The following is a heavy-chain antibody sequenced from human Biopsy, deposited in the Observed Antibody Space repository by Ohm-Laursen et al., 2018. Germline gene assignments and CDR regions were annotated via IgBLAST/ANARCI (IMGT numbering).Heavy chain of an antibody. V-gene: IGHV2-5*01. J-gene: IGHJ4*02. Sequence: TQTLTLTCTFSGFSLTTPGVGVGWIRQPPGKALEWLALIYWNEKKRFRPSLRDRLTIIKDTSKNQVILTVTNVDPVDKATYYCARVLYYDSSGYFLDHWGQGTLVTVSS. CDR1: GFSLTTPGVG. D-gene: IGHD3-22*01. CDR3: ARVLYYDSSGYFLDH. CDR2: IYWNEKK.